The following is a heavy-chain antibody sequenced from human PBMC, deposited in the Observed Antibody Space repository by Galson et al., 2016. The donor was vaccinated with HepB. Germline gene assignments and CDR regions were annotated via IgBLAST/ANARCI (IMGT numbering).Heavy chain of an antibody. J-gene: IGHJ4*02. D-gene: IGHD2-15*01. V-gene: IGHV3-30*04. CDR3: ARGYCGGGACYSADS. Sequence: SLRLSCAASGFTFSSYAMHWVRQAPGKGLEWVAVVSHHGIQNHYSDSVRGRFTISRDNSRNTVYLQMNSLRTEDTAVYHCARGYCGGGACYSADSWGQGTLVTVSS. CDR1: GFTFSSYA. CDR2: VSHHGIQN.